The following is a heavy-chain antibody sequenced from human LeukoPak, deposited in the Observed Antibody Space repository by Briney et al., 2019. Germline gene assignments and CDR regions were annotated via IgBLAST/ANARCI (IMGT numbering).Heavy chain of an antibody. J-gene: IGHJ6*03. Sequence: GGSLRLSCAASGFTFSSYSMNWVRQAPGKGLEWVSSISSSSSYIYYADSVKGRFTISRDNAKNSLYLQMNSLRAEDTAVYYCARDFPYYYYMDVWGKGTTVTVSS. CDR2: ISSSSSYI. CDR3: ARDFPYYYYMDV. V-gene: IGHV3-21*01. CDR1: GFTFSSYS.